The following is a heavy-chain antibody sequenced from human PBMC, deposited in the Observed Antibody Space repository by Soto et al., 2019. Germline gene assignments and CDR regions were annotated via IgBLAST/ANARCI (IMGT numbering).Heavy chain of an antibody. CDR3: TRGDAFYDILAGTYNRHYYYGMDV. V-gene: IGHV4-39*01. D-gene: IGHD3-9*01. CDR1: GGSVSSSNYY. Sequence: QLQLQESGPGLVKPSETLSLTCTVSGGSVSSSNYYWGWIRQPPGKGLEWIGSIFHGGSTYYSPSLKSRVTISVDTSKNQFSVNLGSVTAADTAVYYCTRGDAFYDILAGTYNRHYYYGMDVWGQGTTVTVSS. CDR2: IFHGGST. J-gene: IGHJ6*02.